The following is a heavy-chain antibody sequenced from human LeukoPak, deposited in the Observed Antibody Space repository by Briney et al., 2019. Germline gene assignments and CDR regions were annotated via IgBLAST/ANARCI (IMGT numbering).Heavy chain of an antibody. J-gene: IGHJ4*02. V-gene: IGHV5-51*01. CDR1: GYIFTTYW. Sequence: GESLQISCKGSGYIFTTYWIAWVRQMPGKGLEWMGIIYPGDSDTRYSPSLQGQVTISADKSISTAYLQWSSLKASDTAMYYCARISDSSGYYSPFDYWGQGTLVTVSS. CDR2: IYPGDSDT. CDR3: ARISDSSGYYSPFDY. D-gene: IGHD3-22*01.